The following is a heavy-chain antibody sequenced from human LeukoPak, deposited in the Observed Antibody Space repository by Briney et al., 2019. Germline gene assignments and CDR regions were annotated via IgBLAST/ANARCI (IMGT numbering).Heavy chain of an antibody. D-gene: IGHD2-15*01. CDR3: ARRGVVAATIYFDY. CDR2: IYYSGCT. CDR1: GGSISSSSYY. V-gene: IGHV4-39*01. Sequence: SETLSLTCTVSGGSISSSSYYSGWIRQPPGKGLEGIGNIYYSGCTYYNPSLKRRVTISVDTSKNQFSLKLSSVTAADTAVYYCARRGVVAATIYFDYWGQGTLVTVSS. J-gene: IGHJ4*02.